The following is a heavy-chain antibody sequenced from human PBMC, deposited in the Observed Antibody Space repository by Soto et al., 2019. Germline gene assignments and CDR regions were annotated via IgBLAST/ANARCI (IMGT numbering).Heavy chain of an antibody. D-gene: IGHD2-8*01. V-gene: IGHV4-34*01. CDR3: ARGPVPLGVGCFDP. Sequence: SETLSLTCAVYGGSFSGYYWSWIRQPPGKGLEWIGEINHSGSTNYNPSLKSRVTISVDTSKNQFSLKLSSVTAADTAVYYCARGPVPLGVGCFDPWGQGTLVTVYS. J-gene: IGHJ5*02. CDR1: GGSFSGYY. CDR2: INHSGST.